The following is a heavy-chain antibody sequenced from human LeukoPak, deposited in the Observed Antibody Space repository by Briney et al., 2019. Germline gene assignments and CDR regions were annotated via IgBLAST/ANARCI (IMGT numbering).Heavy chain of an antibody. CDR3: ARQYPAASYFDY. J-gene: IGHJ4*02. CDR2: ISSSSSYI. D-gene: IGHD2-2*01. V-gene: IGHV3-21*01. Sequence: GWSLTLSCAASVFTFSSYSMNWVRQAPGQGQEWVSSISSSSSYIYYADSVKGRFTISRDNAKNSLYLQMNSLRAEDTAVYYCARQYPAASYFDYWGQGTLVTVSS. CDR1: VFTFSSYS.